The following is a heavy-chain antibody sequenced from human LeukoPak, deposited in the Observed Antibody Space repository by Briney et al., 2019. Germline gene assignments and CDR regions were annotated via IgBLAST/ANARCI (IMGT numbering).Heavy chain of an antibody. Sequence: ASVKVSCMASGFTFSIYGFTWVRQAPGQGLEWMGWISAYNGDTKYPQNLQGRVTMTADTSTNTAYVELKGLRSDDTAVYFCAREGYFGSGIDYFYGMDVWGQGTKVTVSS. V-gene: IGHV1-18*01. D-gene: IGHD3-10*01. CDR2: ISAYNGDT. CDR3: AREGYFGSGIDYFYGMDV. CDR1: GFTFSIYG. J-gene: IGHJ6*02.